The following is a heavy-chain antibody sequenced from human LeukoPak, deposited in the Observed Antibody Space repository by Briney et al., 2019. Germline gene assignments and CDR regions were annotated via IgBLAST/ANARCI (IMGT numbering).Heavy chain of an antibody. Sequence: SETLSLTCTVSGGSISSSSYYWGWIRQPPGKGLEWIGSIYYSGSTYYNPSLKSRATISVDTSKNQFSLKLSSVTAADTAVYYCARAGGLGYCSSTSCYFYAFDIWGQGTMVIVSS. V-gene: IGHV4-39*07. CDR3: ARAGGLGYCSSTSCYFYAFDI. CDR1: GGSISSSSYY. J-gene: IGHJ3*02. D-gene: IGHD2-2*01. CDR2: IYYSGST.